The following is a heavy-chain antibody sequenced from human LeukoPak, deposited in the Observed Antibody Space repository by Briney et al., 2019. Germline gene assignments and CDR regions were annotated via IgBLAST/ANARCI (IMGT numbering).Heavy chain of an antibody. D-gene: IGHD3-22*01. CDR2: INHSGST. J-gene: IGHJ4*02. Sequence: PSETLSLTCAVYGGSFSGYYWSWIRQPPGKGLEWIGEINHSGSTNYNPSLKSRVTISVDTSKNQFSLKLSSVTAADTAVYYCAREDYDRRIDYWGQGTLVTVSS. CDR1: GGSFSGYY. CDR3: AREDYDRRIDY. V-gene: IGHV4-34*01.